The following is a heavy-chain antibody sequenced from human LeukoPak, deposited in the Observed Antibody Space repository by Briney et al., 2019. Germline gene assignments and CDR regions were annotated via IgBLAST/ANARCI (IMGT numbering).Heavy chain of an antibody. Sequence: GASVKVSCKASGYTFTSYDINWVRQATGQGLEWMGWMNPNSGNTGYAQKFQGRVTMTTDTSTSTAYMELRSLRSDDTAVYYCARDGGGVDYWGQGTLVTVSS. V-gene: IGHV1-8*01. CDR3: ARDGGGVDY. CDR2: MNPNSGNT. CDR1: GYTFTSYD. J-gene: IGHJ4*02. D-gene: IGHD3-16*01.